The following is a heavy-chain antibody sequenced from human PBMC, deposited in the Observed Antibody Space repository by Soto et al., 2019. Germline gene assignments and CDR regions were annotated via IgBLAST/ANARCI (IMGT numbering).Heavy chain of an antibody. J-gene: IGHJ6*02. CDR1: GFTFSDYY. Sequence: GGSLRLSCAASGFTFSDYYMNWIRQAPGKGLVWVSHINPDGSVTTYADSVKGRFTISRDNAKNTLYLQINSLRVEDTAVYYCIRGIRGGMDVWGQGTTVTVSS. D-gene: IGHD2-21*01. CDR3: IRGIRGGMDV. CDR2: INPDGSVT. V-gene: IGHV3-74*01.